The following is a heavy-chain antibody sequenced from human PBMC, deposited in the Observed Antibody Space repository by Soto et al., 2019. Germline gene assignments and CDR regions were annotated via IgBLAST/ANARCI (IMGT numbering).Heavy chain of an antibody. Sequence: EVQLVESGGGLVQPGGSLKLSCAASGFTFSGSAMHWVRQASGKGLEWVGRIRSKANSYATAYAASVKGRFTISRDDSKNTAYLQMNSLETEDTAVYYCTRLPLYDSSGWGDYWGQGTLVTVSS. CDR2: IRSKANSYAT. V-gene: IGHV3-73*02. CDR3: TRLPLYDSSGWGDY. CDR1: GFTFSGSA. D-gene: IGHD3-22*01. J-gene: IGHJ4*02.